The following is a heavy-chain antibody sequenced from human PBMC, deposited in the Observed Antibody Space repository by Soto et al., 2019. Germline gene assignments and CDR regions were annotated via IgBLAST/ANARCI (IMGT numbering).Heavy chain of an antibody. CDR3: ARQDYYGSESLYYYYMDV. V-gene: IGHV5-51*01. CDR2: IYPGDSDT. CDR1: GYSFTSYW. J-gene: IGHJ6*03. Sequence: PGESLKISCKGSGYSFTSYWIGWVRQMPVKGLEWMGIIYPGDSDTRYSPSFQGQVTISADKYFSTAYLQWSSLKASDTAMYYCARQDYYGSESLYYYYMDVWGKGTTVTVSS. D-gene: IGHD3-10*01.